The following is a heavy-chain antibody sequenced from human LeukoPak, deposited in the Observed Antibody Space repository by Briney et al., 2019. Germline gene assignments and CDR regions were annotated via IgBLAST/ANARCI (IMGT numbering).Heavy chain of an antibody. CDR3: AREFGY. J-gene: IGHJ4*02. Sequence: GGSLRLSCAASGFTFSNYKMNWVRQAPGKGLEWVSYITASSGTIYYADSVKGRFTISRDNAKNPLYLQMNSLRDEDTAVYFCAREFGYWGQGTLVTVSS. D-gene: IGHD3-10*01. V-gene: IGHV3-48*02. CDR1: GFTFSNYK. CDR2: ITASSGTI.